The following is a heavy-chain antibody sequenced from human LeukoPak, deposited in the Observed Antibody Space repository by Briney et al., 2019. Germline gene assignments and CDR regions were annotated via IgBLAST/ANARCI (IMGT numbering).Heavy chain of an antibody. J-gene: IGHJ3*02. CDR1: GFTFSSYA. V-gene: IGHV3-30-3*01. Sequence: GGSLRLSCAASGFTFSSYAMHWVRQARKGLEWVAVISYDGSNKYYADSMKGRLTISRDNSKNTLYLQMNSLRAEDTAVYYCAKGSYDYVWGSYRYMHDAFDIWGQGTMVTVSS. CDR3: AKGSYDYVWGSYRYMHDAFDI. D-gene: IGHD3-16*02. CDR2: ISYDGSNK.